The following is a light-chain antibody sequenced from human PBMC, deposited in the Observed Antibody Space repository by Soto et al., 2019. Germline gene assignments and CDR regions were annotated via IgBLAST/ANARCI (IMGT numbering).Light chain of an antibody. Sequence: DIQMTQSPSTLSASVGDRVTITCRASQSISSWLAWYQQKPGKAPKLLIYDASSLESGVPSRFSGSGSGTEFTLTISSRQPDDFATYYCQQYNSYSPLTFGGGNKVEIK. V-gene: IGKV1-5*01. CDR2: DAS. J-gene: IGKJ4*01. CDR1: QSISSW. CDR3: QQYNSYSPLT.